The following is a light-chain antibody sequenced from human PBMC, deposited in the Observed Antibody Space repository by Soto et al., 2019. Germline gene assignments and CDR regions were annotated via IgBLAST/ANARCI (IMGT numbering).Light chain of an antibody. CDR1: ESISDW. Sequence: DMQLTQSPSTLSASVGDRVTITCRASESISDWLAWLQQKPGKARKVLIYDASTLESGVPSRFSGSRSGTEFTLAISSLQPDDSATYYCQQYKTYSQWTFGQGTKVEI. V-gene: IGKV1-5*01. CDR2: DAS. CDR3: QQYKTYSQWT. J-gene: IGKJ1*01.